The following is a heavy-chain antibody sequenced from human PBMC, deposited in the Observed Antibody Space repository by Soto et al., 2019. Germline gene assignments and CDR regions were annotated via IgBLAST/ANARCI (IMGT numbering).Heavy chain of an antibody. Sequence: GGSLRLSCAASGFTVSSNYMSWVRQAPGKGLEWVSVIYSGGSTYYADSVKGRFTISRHNSKNTLYLQMNSLRAEDTAVYYCAKAPIAGARGGPEYWGQGVPVTVSS. V-gene: IGHV3-53*04. J-gene: IGHJ4*02. CDR1: GFTVSSNY. CDR2: IYSGGST. CDR3: AKAPIAGARGGPEY. D-gene: IGHD1-26*01.